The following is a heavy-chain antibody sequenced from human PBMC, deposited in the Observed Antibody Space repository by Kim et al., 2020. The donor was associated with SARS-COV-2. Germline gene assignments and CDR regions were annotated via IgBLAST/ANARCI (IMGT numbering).Heavy chain of an antibody. J-gene: IGHJ6*02. CDR1: GFTFDDYA. CDR2: ISGDGGST. D-gene: IGHD3-10*01. V-gene: IGHV3-43*02. Sequence: GGSLRLSCAASGFTFDDYAMHWVRQAPGKGLEWVSLISGDGGSTYYADSVKGRFTISRDNSKNSLYLQMNSLRTEDTALYYCAKDKTYYYGSGSYYLYGHLQGGMDVWGQGTTVTVSS. CDR3: AKDKTYYYGSGSYYLYGHLQGGMDV.